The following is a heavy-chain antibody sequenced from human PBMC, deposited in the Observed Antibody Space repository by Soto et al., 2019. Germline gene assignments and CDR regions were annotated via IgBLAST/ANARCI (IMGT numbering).Heavy chain of an antibody. CDR2: ISVYNGNK. CDR1: GYTFSSYG. J-gene: IGHJ4*02. CDR3: ARDCSGGSCSTAY. Sequence: QVQLVQSGAEVKKPGASVKVSCKASGYTFSSYGISWVRQGPGQGLEWMGWISVYNGNKMYAQKFQGRVTMTTDTSTSTAYMELRSLRSDDAAVYYCARDCSGGSCSTAYWGQGTLVTVSS. V-gene: IGHV1-18*01. D-gene: IGHD2-15*01.